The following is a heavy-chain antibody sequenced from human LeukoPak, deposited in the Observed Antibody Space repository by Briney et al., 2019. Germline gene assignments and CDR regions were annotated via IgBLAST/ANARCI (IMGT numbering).Heavy chain of an antibody. V-gene: IGHV4-59*01. Sequence: PSETLSLTCTVSGVSISSYYWSWIRQPPGKGLEWIGYIYHSGCTNYNPSLKSRVTISVDTSKNQFSLKLGSVPAADTDVYYCARVQRGNSLDYYYMDVWGKGTTVTVSS. D-gene: IGHD4-23*01. J-gene: IGHJ6*03. CDR3: ARVQRGNSLDYYYMDV. CDR2: IYHSGCT. CDR1: GVSISSYY.